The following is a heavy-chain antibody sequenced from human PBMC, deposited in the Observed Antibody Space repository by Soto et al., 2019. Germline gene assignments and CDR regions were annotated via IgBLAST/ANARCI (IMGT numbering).Heavy chain of an antibody. CDR1: GFTFSSYA. CDR3: ARDEYYYGSPAKYGMDV. J-gene: IGHJ6*02. CDR2: ISYDGSNK. D-gene: IGHD3-10*01. Sequence: QVQLVESGGGVVQPGRSLRLSCAASGFTFSSYAMHWVRQAPGKGLEWVAVISYDGSNKDYADSVKGRFTISRDNSKNTLYLQMNSLRAEDTAVYYCARDEYYYGSPAKYGMDVWGQGTTVTDSS. V-gene: IGHV3-30-3*01.